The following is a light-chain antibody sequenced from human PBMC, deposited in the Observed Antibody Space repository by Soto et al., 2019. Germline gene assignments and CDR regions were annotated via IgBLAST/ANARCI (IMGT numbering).Light chain of an antibody. Sequence: QSALTQPASVSGSPGQSITISCTGTSSDVGSYNLVSWYQRHPGKAPKLMIYEVIKRPSGVSNRFSGSKSGNTASLTISGLQAEDEADYYCCSYAGRSTLVFGGGTKVTVL. J-gene: IGLJ2*01. V-gene: IGLV2-23*02. CDR1: SSDVGSYNL. CDR3: CSYAGRSTLV. CDR2: EVI.